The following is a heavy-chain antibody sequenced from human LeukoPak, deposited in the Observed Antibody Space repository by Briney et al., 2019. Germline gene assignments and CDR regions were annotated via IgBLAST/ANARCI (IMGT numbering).Heavy chain of an antibody. V-gene: IGHV3-30-3*01. CDR3: ARVFDY. Sequence: PGGSLRLSCAASGFTFSSHAMHWVRQAPGKGLEWVAVISYDGSNKYYADSVKGRFTISRDNSKNTLYLQMNSLRAEDTAVYYCARVFDYWGQGTLVTVSS. CDR2: ISYDGSNK. J-gene: IGHJ4*02. CDR1: GFTFSSHA.